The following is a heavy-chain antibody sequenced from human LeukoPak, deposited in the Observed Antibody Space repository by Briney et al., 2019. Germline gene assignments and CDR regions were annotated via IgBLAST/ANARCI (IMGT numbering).Heavy chain of an antibody. D-gene: IGHD5-18*01. CDR3: ATEVTD. J-gene: IGHJ4*02. CDR2: INPDSGGT. V-gene: IGHV1-2*02. CDR1: GYTFSGYY. Sequence: PGASVKVSCMSSGYTFSGYYMHWVRQAPGQGLEWMGWINPDSGGTKYAQKFQGRATMTRDTSIRTAYMEPSRLRSADTAVYYCATEVTDWGQGTLVTVSS.